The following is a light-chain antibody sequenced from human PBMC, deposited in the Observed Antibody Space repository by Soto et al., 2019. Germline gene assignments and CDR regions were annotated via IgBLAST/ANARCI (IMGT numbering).Light chain of an antibody. CDR3: QQYGGSPFT. Sequence: EIVLTQSPGTLSLSPRESATLSCRASQSIFNNYLAWYQQKPGQAPRLLVYCASFRATGIPDRFSGSGSGTDFTLTISRLEPEDFAVYYCQQYGGSPFTFGQGTRLEIK. CDR1: QSIFNNY. CDR2: CAS. J-gene: IGKJ2*01. V-gene: IGKV3-20*01.